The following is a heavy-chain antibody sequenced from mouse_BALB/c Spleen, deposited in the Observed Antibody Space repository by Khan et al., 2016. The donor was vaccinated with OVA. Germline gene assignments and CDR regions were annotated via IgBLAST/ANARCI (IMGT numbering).Heavy chain of an antibody. CDR3: ARDGYSPWFAY. V-gene: IGHV14-1*02. CDR2: IDPENGHI. CDR1: GFNINDYY. J-gene: IGHJ3*01. D-gene: IGHD2-3*01. Sequence: VRLQQSGTELVRPGALLKLSCKASGFNINDYYMHWIKQRPEQGLVWIGRIDPENGHIIYDPKFQGKASITADTSSNTAYLQLSSLTFEATAVYYCARDGYSPWFAYGGQGTLGTVSA.